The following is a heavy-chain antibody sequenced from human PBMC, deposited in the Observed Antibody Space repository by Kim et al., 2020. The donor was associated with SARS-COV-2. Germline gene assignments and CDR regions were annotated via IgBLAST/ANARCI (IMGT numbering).Heavy chain of an antibody. D-gene: IGHD2-2*01. V-gene: IGHV3-66*01. CDR1: GFTVSSNY. CDR2: IYSGGST. J-gene: IGHJ4*02. Sequence: GGSLRLSCAASGFTVSSNYVSWVRQAPGKGLEWVSVIYSGGSTYYADSVKGRFTISRDNSKNTLCLQMNRLRAEDTAVYYCARGGMYCTSTSCYLHWGQGTLVTVSS. CDR3: ARGGMYCTSTSCYLH.